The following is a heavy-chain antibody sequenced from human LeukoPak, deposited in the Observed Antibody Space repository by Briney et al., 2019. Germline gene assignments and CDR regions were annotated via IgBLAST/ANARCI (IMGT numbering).Heavy chain of an antibody. CDR2: FFHSGST. V-gene: IGHV4-4*02. J-gene: IGHJ3*02. CDR3: ARVTDTPEAFDI. Sequence: SGTLSLTCAVSGGSISSSYWWSWVRQPPGKGLEWIGEFFHSGSTNYNPSLKSRVTISVDKSRNQFSLRLSSVTAADTAVYYCARVTDTPEAFDIWGQGTMVTVSS. CDR1: GGSISSSYW.